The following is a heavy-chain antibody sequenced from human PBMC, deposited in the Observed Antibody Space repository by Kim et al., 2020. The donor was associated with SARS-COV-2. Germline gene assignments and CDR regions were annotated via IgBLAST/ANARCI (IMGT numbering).Heavy chain of an antibody. CDR3: AGDSYGSGRRAFDS. Sequence: GGSLRLSCAASGFTFSSSSMNWVRQAPGKGLEWVSYIDSGSLTKQYADFVKGRFTISRDNAKNSLYLELNSLRDEDTAVYYCAGDSYGSGRRAFDSWGRGTLLTVSS. D-gene: IGHD3-10*01. V-gene: IGHV3-48*02. CDR2: IDSGSLTK. CDR1: GFTFSSSS. J-gene: IGHJ4*02.